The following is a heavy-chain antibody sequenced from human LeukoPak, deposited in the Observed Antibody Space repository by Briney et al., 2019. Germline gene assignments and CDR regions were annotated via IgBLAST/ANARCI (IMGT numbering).Heavy chain of an antibody. V-gene: IGHV3-21*01. Sequence: GGSLRLSCAASGFTFSSYSMNWVRQAPGKGLEWVSAISSSSSYIYYADSVKGRFTISRDNAKNSLYLQMNSLRAEDTAVYYCARASGYTSGWYDDAFDIWGQGTMVTVSS. CDR1: GFTFSSYS. CDR3: ARASGYTSGWYDDAFDI. D-gene: IGHD6-19*01. J-gene: IGHJ3*02. CDR2: ISSSSSYI.